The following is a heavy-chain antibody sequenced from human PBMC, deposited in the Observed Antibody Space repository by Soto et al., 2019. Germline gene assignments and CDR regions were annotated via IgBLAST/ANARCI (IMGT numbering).Heavy chain of an antibody. V-gene: IGHV1-18*01. CDR2: ISAYNGNT. D-gene: IGHD5-12*01. CDR3: ARVSHGFSFDY. CDR1: GYTFTGDG. Sequence: ASVKGSCKASGYTFTGDGISWVRQAPGQGLEWMGWISAYNGNTNYAQKLQGRVTMTTDTSTSTAYMELRSLRSDDTAVYYCARVSHGFSFDYWGQGTLVTSPQ. J-gene: IGHJ4*02.